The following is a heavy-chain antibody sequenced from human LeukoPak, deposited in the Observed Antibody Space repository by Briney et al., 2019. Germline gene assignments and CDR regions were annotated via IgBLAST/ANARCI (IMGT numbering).Heavy chain of an antibody. Sequence: GGSLRLSCAASGFTFSDYYMSWIRQAPGKGLEWVSYMSSSNSTIYYADSVKGRFTISRDNAKNSLYLQMNSLRAEDTAVYYCARDSDSGHAYYYYMDVWGKGTTVTVSS. CDR1: GFTFSDYY. CDR2: MSSSNSTI. CDR3: ARDSDSGHAYYYYMDV. J-gene: IGHJ6*03. V-gene: IGHV3-11*04. D-gene: IGHD2-15*01.